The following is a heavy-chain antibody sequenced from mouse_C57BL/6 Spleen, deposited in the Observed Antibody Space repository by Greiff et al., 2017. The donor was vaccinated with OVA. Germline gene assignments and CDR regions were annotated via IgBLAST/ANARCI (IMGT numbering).Heavy chain of an antibody. D-gene: IGHD3-2*02. J-gene: IGHJ3*01. CDR3: ASKDSSGFAY. CDR2: IYPRSGNT. V-gene: IGHV1-81*01. CDR1: GYTFTSYG. Sequence: VQLQQSGAELARPGASVKLSCKASGYTFTSYGISWVKQRTGQGLEWIGEIYPRSGNTYYNEKFKGKATLTADKSSSTAYMELRSLTSEDSAVYFCASKDSSGFAYWGQGTLVTVSA.